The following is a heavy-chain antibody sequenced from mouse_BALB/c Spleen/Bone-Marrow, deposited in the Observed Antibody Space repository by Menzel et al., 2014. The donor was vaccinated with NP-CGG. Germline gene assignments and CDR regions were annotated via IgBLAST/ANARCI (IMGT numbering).Heavy chain of an antibody. Sequence: QVQLKHSGAELVKPGASLKLSCKASGYTFTNYWIHWVKQRPGQGLEWIGEINPSNGRTNYNEKFKTKATLTVDKSSSMDYKQLSRLTPEDSAVYCCTAQLSHLAMDYWGQGTSVTVSS. CDR1: GYTFTNYW. V-gene: IGHV1S81*02. CDR3: TAQLSHLAMDY. CDR2: INPSNGRT. J-gene: IGHJ4*01. D-gene: IGHD2-12*01.